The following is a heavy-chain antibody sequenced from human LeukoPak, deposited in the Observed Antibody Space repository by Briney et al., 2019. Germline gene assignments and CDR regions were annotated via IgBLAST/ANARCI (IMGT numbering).Heavy chain of an antibody. CDR2: ISGSGGST. J-gene: IGHJ6*03. V-gene: IGHV3-23*01. Sequence: SGGSLRLSCAASGFAFSSYAMSWVRQAPGKGLEWVSAISGSGGSTYYADSVKGRFTISRDNSKNTLYLQMSSLRVEDTAVYYCAKDGAAAGRNYYYYYMDVWGKGTTVTVSS. D-gene: IGHD6-13*01. CDR1: GFAFSSYA. CDR3: AKDGAAAGRNYYYYYMDV.